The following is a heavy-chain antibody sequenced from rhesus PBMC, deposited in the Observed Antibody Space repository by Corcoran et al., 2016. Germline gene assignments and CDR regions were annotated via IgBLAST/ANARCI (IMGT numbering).Heavy chain of an antibody. CDR2: LYWDDDG. CDR3: ARGLFSWLDAFDF. V-gene: IGHV2-174*01. CDR1: GFSLTTSGMG. J-gene: IGHJ3*01. D-gene: IGHD1-1*01. Sequence: QVTLKESGPALVKPTRTLTLTCTFSGFSLTTSGMGVGWLRQPPGKALEWLELLYWDDDGRYSTSLKSRLTISKDTSKNQVVLIITNMDPVDTATYYGARGLFSWLDAFDFWGQGLRVTVSS.